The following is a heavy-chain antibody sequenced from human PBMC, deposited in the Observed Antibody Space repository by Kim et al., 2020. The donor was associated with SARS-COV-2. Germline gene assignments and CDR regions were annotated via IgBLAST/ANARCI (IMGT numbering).Heavy chain of an antibody. V-gene: IGHV3-30*01. D-gene: IGHD6-19*01. Sequence: KGRFTISRDNSKNTLYLQMNSLRAEDTAVYYCAREFSPAGYSSGWDAFDIWGQGTMVTVSS. CDR3: AREFSPAGYSSGWDAFDI. J-gene: IGHJ3*02.